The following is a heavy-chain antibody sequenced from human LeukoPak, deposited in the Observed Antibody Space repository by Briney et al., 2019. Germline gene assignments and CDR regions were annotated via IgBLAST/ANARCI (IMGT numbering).Heavy chain of an antibody. D-gene: IGHD3-10*01. Sequence: GSLRLSCVASGFIFSDYYMSWIRQAPGKALEWISYLSPTYNTIYYADSVKGRFTISRDNAKNSLFLQMNSLRDDDTAVYYCVREGRTQAFDIWGQGTMVSVFS. CDR3: VREGRTQAFDI. V-gene: IGHV3-11*04. J-gene: IGHJ3*02. CDR2: LSPTYNTI. CDR1: GFIFSDYY.